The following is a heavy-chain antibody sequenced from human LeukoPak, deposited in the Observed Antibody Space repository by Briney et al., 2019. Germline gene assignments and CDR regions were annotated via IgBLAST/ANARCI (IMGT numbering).Heavy chain of an antibody. CDR2: IIPIFGTA. D-gene: IGHD2-2*01. Sequence: GASVKVSCKASGYSFTTYGISWVRQAPGQGLEWMGGIIPIFGTANYAQKFQGRVTITADESTSTAYMELSSLRSEDTAVYYCARGVPAATYYYYYYMDVWGKGTTVTVSS. CDR3: ARGVPAATYYYYYYMDV. V-gene: IGHV1-69*13. J-gene: IGHJ6*03. CDR1: GYSFTTYG.